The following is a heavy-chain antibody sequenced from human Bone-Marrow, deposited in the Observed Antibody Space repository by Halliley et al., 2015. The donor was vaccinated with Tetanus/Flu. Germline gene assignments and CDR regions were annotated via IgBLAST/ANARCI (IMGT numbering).Heavy chain of an antibody. Sequence: SLRLSCAASGFTFSSFGMHWVRQAPGKGLEWVAVISYDGSNKYYADSVKGRFTLSRDNSTNTLYLQMNSLRAEDTAVYYCAKDQKWELPSGYGMDVWGQGTTVTVSS. J-gene: IGHJ6*02. CDR2: ISYDGSNK. D-gene: IGHD1-26*01. CDR1: GFTFSSFG. CDR3: AKDQKWELPSGYGMDV. V-gene: IGHV3-30*18.